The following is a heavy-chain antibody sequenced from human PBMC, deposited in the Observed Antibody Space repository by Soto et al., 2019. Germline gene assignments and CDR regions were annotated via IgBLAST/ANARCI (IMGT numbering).Heavy chain of an antibody. Sequence: QITLKESGPTVVKPTETLTLTCTFSGFSLSTSGVGVGWIRQPPGKALEWLALIFWDDDKRYSSSLRDRLTFTKDTSKIQVVLTITNMDPADTATYFCAHSRRKIRSTPNYYSMDVWGPGTTVTVSS. CDR1: GFSLSTSGVG. D-gene: IGHD3-10*01. CDR3: AHSRRKIRSTPNYYSMDV. V-gene: IGHV2-5*02. CDR2: IFWDDDK. J-gene: IGHJ6*02.